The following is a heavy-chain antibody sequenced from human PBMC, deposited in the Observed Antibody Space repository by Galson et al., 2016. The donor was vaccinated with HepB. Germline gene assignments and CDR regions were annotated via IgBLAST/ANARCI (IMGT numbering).Heavy chain of an antibody. J-gene: IGHJ4*02. CDR1: GFTFTTYW. D-gene: IGHD3-3*01. CDR2: TSYDGSNK. Sequence: SLRLSCAASGFTFTTYWMSWVRQAPGKGLEWVAVTSYDGSNKYYADSVKGRFTISRDNSKNTLYLQMNSLRAEDTAVYYCAKGLYKWRKMIFGVGIWGQGTLVTVSS. V-gene: IGHV3-30*18. CDR3: AKGLYKWRKMIFGVGI.